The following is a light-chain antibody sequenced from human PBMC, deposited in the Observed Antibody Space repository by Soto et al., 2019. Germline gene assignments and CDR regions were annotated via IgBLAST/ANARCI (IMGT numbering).Light chain of an antibody. CDR3: QSYDSSLSGYV. CDR2: GNN. CDR1: SSNFGAGYD. Sequence: QAVVTQPPSVSGAPGQRVTISCTGSSSNFGAGYDVHWYQQVPGTAPKLLIYGNNNRPSGVPDRFSGSKSGTSASLAITGLQAEDEADYYCQSYDSSLSGYVFGTGTQLTVL. V-gene: IGLV1-40*01. J-gene: IGLJ1*01.